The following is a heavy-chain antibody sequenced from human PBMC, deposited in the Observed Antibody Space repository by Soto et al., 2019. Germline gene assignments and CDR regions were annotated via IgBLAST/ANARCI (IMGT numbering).Heavy chain of an antibody. J-gene: IGHJ6*02. CDR1: GFTFSSYG. D-gene: IGHD3-3*01. CDR3: AKDRRYYDFWSGYPLWYYYGMDV. Sequence: QAVGSLRLSCAASGFTFSSYGMHWVRQAPGKGLEWVAVISYDGSNKYYADSVKGRFTISRDNSKNTLYLQMNSLRAEDTAVYYCAKDRRYYDFWSGYPLWYYYGMDVWGQGTTVTVSS. V-gene: IGHV3-30*18. CDR2: ISYDGSNK.